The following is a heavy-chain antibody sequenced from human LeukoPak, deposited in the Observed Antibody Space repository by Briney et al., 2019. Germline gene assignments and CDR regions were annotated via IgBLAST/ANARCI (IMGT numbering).Heavy chain of an antibody. CDR3: AKLGGQELHNYYVAV. CDR2: IIDSGEST. CDR1: GCTFSSYA. J-gene: IGHJ6*03. V-gene: IGHV3-23*01. Sequence: GGSLRLSCAASGCTFSSYAMSWVRQAPGKGLEWVSGIIDSGESTYYANFAKGRFTISRDNSNNTLYLQMNSLRAEDTAVYYCAKLGGQELHNYYVAVCGKGTTVAVSS. D-gene: IGHD3-16*01.